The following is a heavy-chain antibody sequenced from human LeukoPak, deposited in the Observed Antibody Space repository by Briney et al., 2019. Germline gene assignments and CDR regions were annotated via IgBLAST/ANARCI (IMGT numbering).Heavy chain of an antibody. CDR1: GFTFRTYA. J-gene: IGHJ4*02. Sequence: GGSLRLSCAASGFTFRTYAMSWVRQAPGKGLEWASSIGNSGGRTYYADSVKGRFTISRDNSKNTLYLQMNSLRAEDTAVYYCAKDQTPYYWGQGTLVTVSS. D-gene: IGHD4-23*01. CDR2: IGNSGGRT. V-gene: IGHV3-23*01. CDR3: AKDQTPYY.